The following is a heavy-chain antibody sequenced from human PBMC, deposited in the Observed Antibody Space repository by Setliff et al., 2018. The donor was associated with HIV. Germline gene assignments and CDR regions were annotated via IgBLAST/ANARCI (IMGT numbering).Heavy chain of an antibody. CDR1: GYTFTGYY. V-gene: IGHV1-2*02. Sequence: ASVKVSCKASGYTFTGYYMHWVRQAPGQGLEWMGWINPNSGGTNYVQKFQGRVTMTRDTSISTAYMELSRLRSDDTAVYYCARDPGYCSGGSCYSGGVDYWGQGTLVTVSS. CDR2: INPNSGGT. J-gene: IGHJ4*02. CDR3: ARDPGYCSGGSCYSGGVDY. D-gene: IGHD2-15*01.